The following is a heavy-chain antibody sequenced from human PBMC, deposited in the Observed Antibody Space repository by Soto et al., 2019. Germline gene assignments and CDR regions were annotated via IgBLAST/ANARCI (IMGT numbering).Heavy chain of an antibody. V-gene: IGHV1-69*13. CDR1: GGTFSSYA. CDR3: AVVTGPYYYGMDV. D-gene: IGHD1-20*01. CDR2: IIPIFGTA. Sequence: ASVKVSCKASGGTFSSYAISWVRQAPGQGLEWMGGIIPIFGTANYAQKLQGRVTITADESTSTAYMELSSLRSEDTAVYYCAVVTGPYYYGMDVWGQGTTVTVSS. J-gene: IGHJ6*02.